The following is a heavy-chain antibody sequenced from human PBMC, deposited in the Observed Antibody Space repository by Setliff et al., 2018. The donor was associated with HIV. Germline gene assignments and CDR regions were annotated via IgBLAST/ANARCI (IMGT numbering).Heavy chain of an antibody. J-gene: IGHJ4*02. CDR3: ARGAGLYGDYHVY. CDR2: FYYTGSD. Sequence: SETLSLTCTVSGGSISSPGYYWSWIRQHPGKGLEWIGYFYYTGSDYYNPSLKSRVTISVDTSKNQFSLKLRSVTAADTAVYYCARGAGLYGDYHVYWGQGTLVTVPQ. V-gene: IGHV4-31*03. D-gene: IGHD4-17*01. CDR1: GGSISSPGYY.